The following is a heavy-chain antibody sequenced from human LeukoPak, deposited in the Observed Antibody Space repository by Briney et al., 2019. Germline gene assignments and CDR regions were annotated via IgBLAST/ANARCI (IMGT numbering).Heavy chain of an antibody. V-gene: IGHV4-34*01. D-gene: IGHD2-15*01. CDR3: ARERTGSGFDY. Sequence: SETLSLTCAVYGGSFSGYYWSWIRQPPGKGLEWIGEINHSGSTNYNPSLKSRVTISVGTSKNQFSLKLSSVTAADTAVYYCARERTGSGFDYWGQGTLVTVSS. CDR2: INHSGST. J-gene: IGHJ4*02. CDR1: GGSFSGYY.